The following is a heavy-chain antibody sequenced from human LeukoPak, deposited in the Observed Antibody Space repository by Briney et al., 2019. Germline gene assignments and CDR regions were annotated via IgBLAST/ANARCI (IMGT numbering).Heavy chain of an antibody. D-gene: IGHD4-23*01. CDR2: INGDGSTT. Sequence: GESLRLSCVASGFSFSGYWMYWVRQAPGKGLVVVYRINGDGSTTHYADSVKGRFTISRDNAKNTLYLQMNSLRAEDTAVYYCARAHHNYYGGCYDHWGRGTLVTISS. J-gene: IGHJ4*02. CDR1: GFSFSGYW. CDR3: ARAHHNYYGGCYDH. V-gene: IGHV3-74*01.